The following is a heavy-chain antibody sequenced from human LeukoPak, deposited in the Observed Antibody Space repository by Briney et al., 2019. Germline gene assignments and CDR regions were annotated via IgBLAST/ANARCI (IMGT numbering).Heavy chain of an antibody. CDR2: INSNNGGA. V-gene: IGHV1-2*02. CDR1: GYTFTNYY. D-gene: IGHD5-18*01. CDR3: ARDPNSYGSYYFDY. J-gene: IGHJ4*02. Sequence: ASVKVSCKASGYTFTNYYVHWVRQAPGQGLEWMGWINSNNGGAIYPQQFQGRVSMTRDTSISTAYLELRRLRSDDTAVYYCARDPNSYGSYYFDYWGQGTLVTVSS.